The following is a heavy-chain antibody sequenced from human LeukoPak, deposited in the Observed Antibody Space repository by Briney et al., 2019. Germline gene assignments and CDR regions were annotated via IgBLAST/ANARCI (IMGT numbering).Heavy chain of an antibody. V-gene: IGHV4-4*02. D-gene: IGHD5-12*01. J-gene: IGHJ5*02. Sequence: SGTLSLTCAVSGGSISSSNWWSWVRQPPGKGLEWIGEIYHSGSANHNPSLKSRVTISVDKSKNQFSLKLSSVTAADTAVYYCARDGGYDNWFDPWGQGTLVTVSS. CDR1: GGSISSSNW. CDR2: IYHSGSA. CDR3: ARDGGYDNWFDP.